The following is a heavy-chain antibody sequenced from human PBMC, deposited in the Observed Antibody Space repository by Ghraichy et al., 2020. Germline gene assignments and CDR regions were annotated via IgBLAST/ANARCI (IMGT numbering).Heavy chain of an antibody. V-gene: IGHV4-34*01. CDR1: GGSFSGYY. CDR2: INHSGST. J-gene: IGHJ4*02. Sequence: SETLSLTCAVYGGSFSGYYWSWIRQPPGKGLEWIGEINHSGSTNYNPSLKSRVTISVDTSKNQFSLKLSSVTAADTAVYYCARGNYFDYWGQGTLVTVSS. CDR3: ARGNYFDY.